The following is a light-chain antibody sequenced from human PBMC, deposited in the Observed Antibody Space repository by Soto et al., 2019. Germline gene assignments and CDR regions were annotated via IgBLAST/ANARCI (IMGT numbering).Light chain of an antibody. CDR1: PSIISW. CDR2: KAS. J-gene: IGKJ1*01. V-gene: IGKV1-5*03. CDR3: QQYNSYPWT. Sequence: DIQMTQSPYTLSASVGDRVTINCRARPSIISWVAWYQQKPGKTPKVLISKASSLESGVPSRFSGSGSGTALTLTIICQQPDDFASSYCQQYNSYPWTFGQGTRVEI.